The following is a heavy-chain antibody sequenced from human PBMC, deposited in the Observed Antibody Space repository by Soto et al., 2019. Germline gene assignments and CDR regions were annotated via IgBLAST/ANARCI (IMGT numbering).Heavy chain of an antibody. CDR1: GDTFTANY. CDR3: ARDLAKGGGSAGFDY. D-gene: IGHD1-26*01. J-gene: IGHJ4*02. V-gene: IGHV1-2*04. Sequence: ASVKVSCKASGDTFTANYIHWVRQAPGRGFEWMGWINPKSGGTKYPQKFQGWVTMTRGTSLSTVYMTLTRLTSDDTAVYYCARDLAKGGGSAGFDYWGQGTLVTVSS. CDR2: INPKSGGT.